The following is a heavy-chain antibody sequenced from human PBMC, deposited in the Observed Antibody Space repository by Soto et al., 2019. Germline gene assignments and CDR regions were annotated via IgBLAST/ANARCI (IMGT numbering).Heavy chain of an antibody. Sequence: GASVKGSFKAPGDTFTSYYLNWVRQAPGQGLEWMGVINPHGGSTKYAQKFQGRVTMTRDTSRSTVYMELRSLRSDDTAIYYCARSSGGNFGIIIEGSNWFDPWGQGTLVTVSS. CDR3: ARSSGGNFGIIIEGSNWFDP. D-gene: IGHD3-3*01. V-gene: IGHV1-46*01. CDR2: INPHGGST. J-gene: IGHJ5*02. CDR1: GDTFTSYY.